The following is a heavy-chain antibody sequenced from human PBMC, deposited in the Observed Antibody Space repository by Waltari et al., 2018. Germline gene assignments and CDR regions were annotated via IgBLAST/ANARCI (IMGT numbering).Heavy chain of an antibody. V-gene: IGHV3-74*01. D-gene: IGHD3-10*01. CDR1: GFRFSNYW. J-gene: IGHJ6*02. Sequence: EERLLESGGGLVQPGDSLRLSCAGSGFRFSNYWMNWVRQAPGKGLVWCERIGNDETSISYADSVKGRLTISRDNAKNTVYLQMKRLRVEDTAVYYCARLAPRTYRSPVPGRHYYYGMDVWGQGTTVTVSS. CDR3: ARLAPRTYRSPVPGRHYYYGMDV. CDR2: IGNDETSI.